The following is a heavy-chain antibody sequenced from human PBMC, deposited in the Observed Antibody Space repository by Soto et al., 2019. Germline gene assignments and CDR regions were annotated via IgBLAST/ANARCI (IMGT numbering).Heavy chain of an antibody. CDR3: NRGVLSGRYVQDGMDV. J-gene: IGHJ6*02. CDR1: GFTFGDYA. D-gene: IGHD1-26*01. CDR2: IRSKAYGGTT. V-gene: IGHV3-49*04. Sequence: PGGSLRLSCTASGFTFGDYAMSWVRQAPGKGLEWVGFIRSKAYGGTTEYAASVKGRFTISRDDSKSIAYLQMNSLKTEDTAVYYCNRGVLSGRYVQDGMDVWGQGTTVTVSS.